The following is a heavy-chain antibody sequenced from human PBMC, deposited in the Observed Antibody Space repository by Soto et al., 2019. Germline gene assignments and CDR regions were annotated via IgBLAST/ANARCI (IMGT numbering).Heavy chain of an antibody. CDR1: GGSISSYY. CDR2: IYYSGNT. J-gene: IGHJ4*02. V-gene: IGHV4-59*08. CDR3: ARLEGLATISYYFDF. Sequence: SETLSLTCTVSGGSISSYYWSWIRQPPGKGLEWIGYIYYSGNTNYNPSLKTRVTISLDKSKSQFSLRLSSVTAADSAVDFCARLEGLATISYYFDFWGQGAQVTVSS. D-gene: IGHD3-9*01.